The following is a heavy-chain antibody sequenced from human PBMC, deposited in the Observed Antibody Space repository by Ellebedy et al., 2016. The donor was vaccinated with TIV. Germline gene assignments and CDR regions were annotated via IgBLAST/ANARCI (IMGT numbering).Heavy chain of an antibody. D-gene: IGHD5-18*01. CDR2: ISSNGGNT. CDR3: VKAGIGIQLWLLST. V-gene: IGHV3-64D*09. J-gene: IGHJ5*02. Sequence: GESLKISCAASGFTFSPYAMAWVRQAPGKGLEYVSAISSNGGNTYYADSVKGRFTISRDNSKNTLYLQMSSLRAEDTAVYYCVKAGIGIQLWLLSTWGQGTLVTVSS. CDR1: GFTFSPYA.